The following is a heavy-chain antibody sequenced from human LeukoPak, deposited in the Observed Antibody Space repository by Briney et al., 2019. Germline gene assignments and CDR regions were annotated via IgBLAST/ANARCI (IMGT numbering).Heavy chain of an antibody. J-gene: IGHJ4*02. Sequence: GSLRLSCAASGFTLSTYAMHWVRQAPGKGLEWVAVISYDGNDTYYADSVKGRFTISRDTSKNSLYLQMNSLRAEDTAVFYCARIRGGPIDYWGQGTLVTXSS. CDR3: ARIRGGPIDY. V-gene: IGHV3-30-3*01. CDR2: ISYDGNDT. CDR1: GFTLSTYA. D-gene: IGHD3-16*01.